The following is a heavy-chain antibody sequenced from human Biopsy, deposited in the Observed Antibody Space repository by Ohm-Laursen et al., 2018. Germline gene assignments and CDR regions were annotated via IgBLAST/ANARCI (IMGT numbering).Heavy chain of an antibody. CDR3: ARDGKRWDYSTYFSWHFDL. V-gene: IGHV3-30*03. CDR2: ISYDGSGE. J-gene: IGHJ2*01. CDR1: GDSVTKYY. Sequence: LSLTCAVSGDSVTKYYWSWIRQPPGKGLEWVAVISYDGSGEYYADSLQGRFIISRDNPKNTVDLQMNSLRAEDTAVYFCARDGKRWDYSTYFSWHFDLWGRGTLVTVSS. D-gene: IGHD4-11*01.